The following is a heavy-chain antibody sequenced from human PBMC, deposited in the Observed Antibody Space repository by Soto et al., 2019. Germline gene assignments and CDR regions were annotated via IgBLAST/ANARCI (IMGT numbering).Heavy chain of an antibody. D-gene: IGHD1-7*01. CDR2: INPNSGGA. V-gene: IGHV1-2*02. Sequence: ASVKVSCKASGYTFTDYYMHWVRQAPGQGLEWMGWINPNSGGANYAQKFQGRVTMTRDTSISTAYMELSRLRSDDTAVYYCARKLELRGSYYYYYDMDVWGQGTTVTVS. CDR1: GYTFTDYY. J-gene: IGHJ6*02. CDR3: ARKLELRGSYYYYYDMDV.